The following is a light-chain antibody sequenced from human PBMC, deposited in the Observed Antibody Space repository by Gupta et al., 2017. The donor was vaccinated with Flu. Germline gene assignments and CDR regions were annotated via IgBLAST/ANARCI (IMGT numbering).Light chain of an antibody. Sequence: QLVLTQSPSASASLGASVKLTCTLSSGHSNYAIAWHQQRPEKGPRYLMNLKSDSSHSKGDGIPDRFSGSSSGAERYLTISSLQSEDEADYYCQTWGTGIWVFGGGTKMTVL. J-gene: IGLJ3*02. V-gene: IGLV4-69*01. CDR3: QTWGTGIWV. CDR1: SGHSNYA. CDR2: LKSDSSH.